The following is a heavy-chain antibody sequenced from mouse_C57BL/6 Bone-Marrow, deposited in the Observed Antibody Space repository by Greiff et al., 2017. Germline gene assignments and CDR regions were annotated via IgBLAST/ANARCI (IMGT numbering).Heavy chain of an antibody. CDR3: ARLSTTPFAY. D-gene: IGHD1-1*01. V-gene: IGHV1-81*01. Sequence: VQLQQSGAELARPGASVKLSCKASGYTFTSYGISWVKQRTGQGLEWIGEIYPRSGNTYYNEKFQGKATLTADKSSSTAYMELRSLTSEDSAVYFCARLSTTPFAYWGQGTLVTVSA. J-gene: IGHJ3*01. CDR1: GYTFTSYG. CDR2: IYPRSGNT.